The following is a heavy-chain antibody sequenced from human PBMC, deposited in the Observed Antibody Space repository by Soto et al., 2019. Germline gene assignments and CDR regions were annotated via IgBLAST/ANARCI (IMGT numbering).Heavy chain of an antibody. D-gene: IGHD3-22*01. V-gene: IGHV5-51*01. J-gene: IGHJ3*02. CDR2: IYPGDSDT. Sequence: AGESLKISCKGSGYSFTSYWIGWVRQMPGKGLEWMGIIYPGDSDTRYSPSFQGQVTISADKSISTAYLQWSSLKASDTAMYYCARRAIYYDSSGYPTRGAFDIWGQGTMVTVSS. CDR1: GYSFTSYW. CDR3: ARRAIYYDSSGYPTRGAFDI.